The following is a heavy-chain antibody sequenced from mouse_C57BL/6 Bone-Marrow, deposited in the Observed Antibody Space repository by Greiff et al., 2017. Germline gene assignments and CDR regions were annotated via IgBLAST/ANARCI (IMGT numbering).Heavy chain of an antibody. Sequence: QVQLQQSGAELARPGASVKLSCKASGYTFTSYGISWVKQRTGQGLEWIGEIYPRSGNTYYNEKFKGKATLTADKSSSTAYMEFCSLTSEDSAVYFCAMRNGNCDRFAYWGQWTLVTVAA. J-gene: IGHJ3*01. D-gene: IGHD2-1*01. CDR1: GYTFTSYG. CDR2: IYPRSGNT. V-gene: IGHV1-81*01. CDR3: AMRNGNCDRFAY.